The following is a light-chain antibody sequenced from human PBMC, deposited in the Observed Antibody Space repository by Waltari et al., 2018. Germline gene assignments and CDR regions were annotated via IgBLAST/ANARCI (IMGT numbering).Light chain of an antibody. CDR3: QQYGHSPYT. Sequence: EIVLTQSPGTLSLSPGERATLSCRASQSLSSNYLAWYQQKPGQAPRLLIYGASSRATGISDRFSGSGSETDFTLTISSLETEDFAVYYCQQYGHSPYTFGQGTKLEIK. V-gene: IGKV3-20*01. CDR2: GAS. CDR1: QSLSSNY. J-gene: IGKJ2*01.